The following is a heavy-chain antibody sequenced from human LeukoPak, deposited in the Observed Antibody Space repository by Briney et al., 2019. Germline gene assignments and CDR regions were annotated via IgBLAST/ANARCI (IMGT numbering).Heavy chain of an antibody. J-gene: IGHJ4*02. Sequence: GGSLRLSCAASGFTFSDYYMSWIRQAPGKGLEWVSYISSSGSTIYYADSVKGRFTISRDNAKNSLYLQMNSLRAEDTAVYYCARARYCSSASCFTPFDYWGQGTLVTVSS. CDR1: GFTFSDYY. V-gene: IGHV3-11*01. CDR2: ISSSGSTI. CDR3: ARARYCSSASCFTPFDY. D-gene: IGHD2-2*02.